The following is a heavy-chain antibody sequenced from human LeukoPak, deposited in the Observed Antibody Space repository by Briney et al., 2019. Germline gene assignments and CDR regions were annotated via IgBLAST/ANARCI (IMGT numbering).Heavy chain of an antibody. D-gene: IGHD5-12*01. CDR2: IYYSGST. CDR1: GGSISSYY. J-gene: IGHJ4*02. V-gene: IGHV4-59*12. Sequence: RPSETLSLTCTVSGGSISSYYWSWIRQPPGKGLEWIGYIYYSGSTNYNPSLKSRVTISVDTSKNQFSLKLSSVTAADTAVYYCARGRPPVLWLRVEYYYFDYWGQGTLVTVSS. CDR3: ARGRPPVLWLRVEYYYFDY.